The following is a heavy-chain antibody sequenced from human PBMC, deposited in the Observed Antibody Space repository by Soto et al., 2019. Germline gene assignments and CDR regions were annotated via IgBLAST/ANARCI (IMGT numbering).Heavy chain of an antibody. D-gene: IGHD3-22*01. V-gene: IGHV1-69*13. Sequence: ASVKVSCKASGGTFSSYAISWVRQAPGQGLEWMGGIIPIFGTANYAQKFQGRVTITADESTSTAYMELSSLRSEDTAVYYCARALRQRDYYDSDVWANLDYWGQGTLVTVSS. CDR1: GGTFSSYA. J-gene: IGHJ4*02. CDR2: IIPIFGTA. CDR3: ARALRQRDYYDSDVWANLDY.